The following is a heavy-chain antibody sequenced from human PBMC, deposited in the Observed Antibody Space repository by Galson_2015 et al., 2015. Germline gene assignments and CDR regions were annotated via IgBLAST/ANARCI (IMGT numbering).Heavy chain of an antibody. CDR2: IWYDGSNK. CDR3: VRDRGCSGGSCSLAFDI. Sequence: SLRLSCAASGFTFSSYGMHWVRQAPGKGLEWVAVIWYDGSNKYYADSVKGRFTISRDNSKNTLYLQMNSLRAEDTAVYYCVRDRGCSGGSCSLAFDIWGQGTMVTVSS. CDR1: GFTFSSYG. D-gene: IGHD2-15*01. V-gene: IGHV3-33*01. J-gene: IGHJ3*02.